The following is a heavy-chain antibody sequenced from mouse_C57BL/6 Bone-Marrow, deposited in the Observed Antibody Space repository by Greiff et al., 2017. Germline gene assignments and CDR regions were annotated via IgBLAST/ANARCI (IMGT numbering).Heavy chain of an antibody. D-gene: IGHD2-12*01. Sequence: VQRVESGAELARPGASVKLSCKASGYTFTSYGISWVKQRTGQGLEWIGEIYPRSGNTYYNEKFKGKATLTADKSSSTAYMELRSLTSEDSAVYFCARKLYGLYAMDYWGQGTSVTVSS. CDR3: ARKLYGLYAMDY. J-gene: IGHJ4*01. CDR1: GYTFTSYG. V-gene: IGHV1-81*01. CDR2: IYPRSGNT.